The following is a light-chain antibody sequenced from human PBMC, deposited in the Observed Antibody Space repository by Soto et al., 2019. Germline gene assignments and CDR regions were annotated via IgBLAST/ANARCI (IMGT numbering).Light chain of an antibody. V-gene: IGLV2-14*01. CDR3: RSQTGSSYV. CDR2: DVS. CDR1: SCDIGDYNY. J-gene: IGLJ1*01. Sequence: QSVLTQPASVSGAPGQSITISCTGSSCDIGDYNYVSWYHQHPGKAPQLMIYDVSNRPSGVSNRFSGSKSGNTASLTISGLQAGDVAQPDRRSQTGSSYVFRTRNKV.